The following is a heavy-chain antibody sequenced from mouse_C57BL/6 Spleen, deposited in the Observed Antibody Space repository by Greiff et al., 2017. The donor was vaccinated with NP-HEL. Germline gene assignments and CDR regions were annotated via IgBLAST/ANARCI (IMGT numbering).Heavy chain of an antibody. J-gene: IGHJ4*01. CDR1: GYAFSSSW. Sequence: VQLQQSGPELVKPGASVKISCKASGYAFSSSWMNWVKQRPGKGLEWIGRIYPGDGDTNYNGKFKGKATLTADKSSSTAYMQLSSLTSEDAAVYFCAKAGMDYWGQGTSVTVSS. CDR2: IYPGDGDT. V-gene: IGHV1-82*01. D-gene: IGHD3-2*02. CDR3: AKAGMDY.